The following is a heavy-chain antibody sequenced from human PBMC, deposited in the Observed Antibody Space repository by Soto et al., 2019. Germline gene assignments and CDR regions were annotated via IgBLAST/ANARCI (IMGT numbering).Heavy chain of an antibody. V-gene: IGHV6-1*01. CDR1: GDSVSSKSAA. Sequence: SQSLSLTCAISGDSVSSKSAAWNWIRQSPSRGLEWLGRTYYRSKWYNDYAVSVKSRITINPDTSKNQFSLQLNSVTPEDTAVYYCARARPHIVVVVAAKWFDPWGQGTLVTVSS. CDR3: ARARPHIVVVVAAKWFDP. D-gene: IGHD2-15*01. J-gene: IGHJ5*02. CDR2: TYYRSKWYN.